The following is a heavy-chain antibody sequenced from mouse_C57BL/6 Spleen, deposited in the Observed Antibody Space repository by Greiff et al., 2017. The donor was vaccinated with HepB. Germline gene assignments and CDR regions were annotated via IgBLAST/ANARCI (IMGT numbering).Heavy chain of an antibody. Sequence: EVKLMESGGDLVKPGGSLKLSCAASGFTFSSYGMSWVRQTPDKRLEWVATISSGGSYTYYPDSVKGRFTISRDNATNTLYLQMSSLKSEDTAMYYCARYAMDYWGQGTSVTVSS. CDR3: ARYAMDY. CDR1: GFTFSSYG. J-gene: IGHJ4*01. CDR2: ISSGGSYT. V-gene: IGHV5-6*01.